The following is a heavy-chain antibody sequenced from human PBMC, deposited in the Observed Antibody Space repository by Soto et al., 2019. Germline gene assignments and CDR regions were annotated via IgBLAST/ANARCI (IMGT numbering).Heavy chain of an antibody. CDR3: ARHYSAYSSSDWFDP. V-gene: IGHV4-59*08. J-gene: IGHJ5*02. CDR2: IFYSGST. D-gene: IGHD6-6*01. Sequence: WTWIRQPPGKGLEWIGYIFYSGSTNYNPSLKSRVTISVDTSKNQFSLKLSSVTAADTAVYYCARHYSAYSSSDWFDPWGQGTRVTVSS.